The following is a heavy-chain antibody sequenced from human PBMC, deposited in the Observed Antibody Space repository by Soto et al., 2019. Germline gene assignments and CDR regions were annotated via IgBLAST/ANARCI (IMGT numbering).Heavy chain of an antibody. V-gene: IGHV3-30*18. Sequence: QVQLVESGGGVVQPGRSLRLSCAASGFTFSSYGMHWVRQAPGKGLERVAVISYDGSNKYYADSVKGRFTISRDNSKNTLYLQMNSLRAEDTAVYYCAKNSYGQDFDYWGQGTLVTVSS. CDR1: GFTFSSYG. J-gene: IGHJ4*02. D-gene: IGHD3-10*01. CDR2: ISYDGSNK. CDR3: AKNSYGQDFDY.